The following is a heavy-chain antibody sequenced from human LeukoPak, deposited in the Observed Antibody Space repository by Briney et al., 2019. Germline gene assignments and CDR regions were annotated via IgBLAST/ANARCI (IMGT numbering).Heavy chain of an antibody. D-gene: IGHD5/OR15-5a*01. Sequence: TGGSLRLSCAASGFTFSNYWMSWVRQVPGKGLEWVANIKQDGSEFYYVDSVKGRFTISRDNAKNSLYLQMNSLRADDTAVYYCARDKVSGPTLLDYWGQGTLVTVSS. J-gene: IGHJ4*02. CDR1: GFTFSNYW. CDR3: ARDKVSGPTLLDY. CDR2: IKQDGSEF. V-gene: IGHV3-7*01.